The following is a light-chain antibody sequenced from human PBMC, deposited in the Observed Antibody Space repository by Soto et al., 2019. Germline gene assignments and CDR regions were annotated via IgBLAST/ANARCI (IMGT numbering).Light chain of an antibody. V-gene: IGKV4-1*01. CDR1: QSVLYSSNNKNY. Sequence: DIVMTQSPDSPAASLGERATINCKSSQSVLYSSNNKNYLAWYQQKPGQPPKMLIYWASTRESGVPDRFSGSGSGTDFTLTISSLQAEDVEVYYCQQYYSNPRTFGQGTRLEIK. CDR3: QQYYSNPRT. CDR2: WAS. J-gene: IGKJ5*01.